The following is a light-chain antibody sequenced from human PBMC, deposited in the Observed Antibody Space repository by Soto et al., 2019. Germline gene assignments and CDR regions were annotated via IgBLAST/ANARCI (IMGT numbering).Light chain of an antibody. V-gene: IGKV3-15*01. CDR2: GAS. J-gene: IGKJ4*01. CDR3: QQYNNWPLT. CDR1: QSVSSN. Sequence: EIVMTQSPATLSVSPGERATLSCRASQSVSSNLAWYQQKPGQAPRLLIYGASTRATGIPARFSGSGSGTEFTLTISSLQSEDFDVYSCQQYNNWPLTLGGGTKVDIK.